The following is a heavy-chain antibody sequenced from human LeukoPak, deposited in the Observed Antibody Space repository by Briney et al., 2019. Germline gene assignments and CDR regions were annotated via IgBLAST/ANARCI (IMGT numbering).Heavy chain of an antibody. CDR2: IIPIFGTA. CDR3: TELSSGNDY. CDR1: GYTFTSYA. Sequence: ASVKVSCKASGYTFTSYAISWVRQAPGQGLEWMGGIIPIFGTANYAQKFQGRVTITADESTSTAYMELSSLRSEDTAVYYCTELSSGNDYWGQGTLVTVSS. D-gene: IGHD3-22*01. V-gene: IGHV1-69*13. J-gene: IGHJ4*02.